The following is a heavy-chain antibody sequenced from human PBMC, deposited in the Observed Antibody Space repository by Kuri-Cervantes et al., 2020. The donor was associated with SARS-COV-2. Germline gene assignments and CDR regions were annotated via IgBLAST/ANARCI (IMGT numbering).Heavy chain of an antibody. CDR3: ASLNSGSYHSDDFDT. J-gene: IGHJ3*02. CDR2: ISYDGSNK. V-gene: IGHV3-30-3*01. Sequence: LSLTCAASGFTFSSYAMHWVRQAPGKGLEWVAVISYDGSNKYYADSVKGRFTTSRDNAKNSLYLQMNSLRAEDTALYYCASLNSGSYHSDDFDTWGQGTMVTVSS. CDR1: GFTFSSYA. D-gene: IGHD1-26*01.